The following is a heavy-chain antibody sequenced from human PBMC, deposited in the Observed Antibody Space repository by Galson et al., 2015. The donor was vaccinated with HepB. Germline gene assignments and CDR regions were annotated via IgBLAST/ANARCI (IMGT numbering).Heavy chain of an antibody. CDR1: GFKFSSYN. CDR3: ASGGLTVKGFGESFLNWFDP. V-gene: IGHV3-21*01. D-gene: IGHD3-10*01. J-gene: IGHJ5*02. CDR2: ISSGSNI. Sequence: SLRLSCAASGFKFSSYNMHWVRQAPGKGLEWVSYISSGSNIYYADSVRGRFTISRDNAENLLFLQMNSLRVDETAVYYCASGGLTVKGFGESFLNWFDPWGQGILVTVSS.